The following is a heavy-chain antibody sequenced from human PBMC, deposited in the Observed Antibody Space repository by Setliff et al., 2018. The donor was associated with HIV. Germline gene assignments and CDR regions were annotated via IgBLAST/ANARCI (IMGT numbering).Heavy chain of an antibody. CDR1: GFTFSSYA. CDR3: AKGGIGSNWGIDY. J-gene: IGHJ4*02. CDR2: ITETGGDT. Sequence: PGGSLRLSCAASGFTFSSYAMTWVRQAPGKGLKWVSSITETGGDTYYADSMKGRFTISRDNSMNTLYLQMSGLRAEDTAIYYCAKGGIGSNWGIDYWGQGTLVTVSS. D-gene: IGHD7-27*01. V-gene: IGHV3-23*01.